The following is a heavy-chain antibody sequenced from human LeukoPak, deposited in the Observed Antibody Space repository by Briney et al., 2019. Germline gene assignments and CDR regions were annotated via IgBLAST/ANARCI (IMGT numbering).Heavy chain of an antibody. V-gene: IGHV1-2*02. CDR2: INPDSGGT. CDR1: GYTFTGYY. J-gene: IGHJ6*03. Sequence: ASVKVSCKASGYTFTGYYIHWVRQAPGQGLEWMAWINPDSGGTNYAQKLQGRVTMTTDTSTSTAYMELRSLRSDDTAVYYCAREPPLDFWSGLYMDVWGKGTTVTVSS. D-gene: IGHD3-3*01. CDR3: AREPPLDFWSGLYMDV.